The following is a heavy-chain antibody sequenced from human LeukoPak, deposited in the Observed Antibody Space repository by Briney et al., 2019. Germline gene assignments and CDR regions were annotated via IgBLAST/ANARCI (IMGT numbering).Heavy chain of an antibody. CDR1: GYTFTGYY. V-gene: IGHV1-2*02. D-gene: IGHD3-3*01. J-gene: IGHJ6*03. Sequence: GASVKVSCKASGYTFTGYYMHWVRQAPGQGLEWMGWINPNSGGTNYAQKFQGRVTMTRDTSISTAYMELSRLRSDDTAVYYCARSLRITIFGVAYYYYYYMDVWGKGTTVTVSS. CDR3: ARSLRITIFGVAYYYYYYMDV. CDR2: INPNSGGT.